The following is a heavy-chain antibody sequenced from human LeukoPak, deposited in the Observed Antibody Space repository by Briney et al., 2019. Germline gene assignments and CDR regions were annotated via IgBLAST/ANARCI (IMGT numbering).Heavy chain of an antibody. J-gene: IGHJ4*02. V-gene: IGHV3-49*03. CDR3: TRDLVRGLPHELRFDY. D-gene: IGHD6-6*01. Sequence: GRSLSLSCTPSRFTLGDYNMSWFRQAPGKGLEWVGFIRSTAYGGITEYAASVTRRSTISRDESTRFTFIQTDSLKTADVAVYYCTRDLVRGLPHELRFDYWGEGAPLTVSS. CDR1: RFTLGDYN. CDR2: IRSTAYGGIT.